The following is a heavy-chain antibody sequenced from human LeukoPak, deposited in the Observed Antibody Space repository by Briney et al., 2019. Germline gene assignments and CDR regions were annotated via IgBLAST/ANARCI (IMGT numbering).Heavy chain of an antibody. CDR3: VRGSRVYCGGDCYYY. Sequence: SETLSLTCTVFGGSFSGYCWSWIRQPPDKGLEWIGEINPSGSTNYNPSLKTRVTISTDTSKNHFSLNLNSVTAADTGVYYCVRGSRVYCGGDCYYYWGQGTLVTVSS. D-gene: IGHD2-21*02. CDR2: INPSGST. V-gene: IGHV4-34*01. CDR1: GGSFSGYC. J-gene: IGHJ4*02.